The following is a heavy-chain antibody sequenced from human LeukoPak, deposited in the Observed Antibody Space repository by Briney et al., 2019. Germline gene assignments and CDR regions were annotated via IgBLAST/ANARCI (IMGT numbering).Heavy chain of an antibody. CDR2: INHSGST. D-gene: IGHD6-13*01. V-gene: IGHV4-34*01. CDR3: ARRSSSWFPFDY. Sequence: SETLSLTCAVYGGSFSGYYWSWIRQPPGNGLEWIGEINHSGSTNYNPSLKSLVTISVDTSNNQFSLKLSSVTAADTAVYYCARRSSSWFPFDYWGQGTLVTVSS. CDR1: GGSFSGYY. J-gene: IGHJ4*02.